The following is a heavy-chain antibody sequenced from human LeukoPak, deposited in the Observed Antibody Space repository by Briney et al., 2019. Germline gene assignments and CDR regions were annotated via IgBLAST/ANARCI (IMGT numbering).Heavy chain of an antibody. CDR3: ARGRSYWGY. Sequence: PSETLSLTCAVYGGSFSGYYWSWIRQPPGKGLEWIGEINHSGSTNYNPSLKSRVTISADTSKNQFSLKMNSVTAADTAVYYCARGRSYWGYWGQGTLVTVSS. CDR1: GGSFSGYY. D-gene: IGHD3-10*01. CDR2: INHSGST. J-gene: IGHJ4*02. V-gene: IGHV4-34*01.